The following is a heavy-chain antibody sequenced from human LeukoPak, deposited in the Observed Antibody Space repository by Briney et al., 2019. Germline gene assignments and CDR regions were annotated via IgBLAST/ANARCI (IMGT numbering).Heavy chain of an antibody. J-gene: IGHJ3*02. CDR2: IWYDGNNK. CDR3: ARNYGSGRGSDALDI. D-gene: IGHD3-10*01. CDR1: GFTFSNYG. V-gene: IGHV3-33*01. Sequence: GRSLRLSCAASGFTFSNYGMHWVRQARGKGLEWVAVIWYDGNNKNYADSVKGRFTISRDNSKNTLYLQMNSLRAEDTAVYYCARNYGSGRGSDALDIWGQGTMVTVSS.